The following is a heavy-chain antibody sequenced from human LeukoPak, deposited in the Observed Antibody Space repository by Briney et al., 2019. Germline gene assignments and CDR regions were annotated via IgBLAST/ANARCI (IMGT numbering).Heavy chain of an antibody. CDR3: AKDRGGPTDS. D-gene: IGHD2-15*01. CDR1: GFTFTSYA. CDR2: ISYDGSDK. J-gene: IGHJ4*02. V-gene: IGHV3-30*18. Sequence: GGSLRLSCAASGFTFTSYAMHWVRQAPGKGLEWVALISYDGSDKYYADSVKGRFTISRDNSKNTLYLQMYSLRAEDTAIYYCAKDRGGPTDSWGQGTLDTVSS.